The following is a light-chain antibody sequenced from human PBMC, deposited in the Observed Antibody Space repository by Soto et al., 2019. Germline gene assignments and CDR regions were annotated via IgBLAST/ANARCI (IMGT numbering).Light chain of an antibody. CDR1: QSVSSSY. CDR3: QQYGSSLYT. Sequence: EVVLTQSPGTLSLSPGERATLSCRASQSVSSSYLAWYQQKPGQAPRLLIYAASRRATGIPDRFSGSGSWTDFTLTISILEPEDFAVYYCQQYGSSLYTFGQGTKLEIK. V-gene: IGKV3-20*01. J-gene: IGKJ2*01. CDR2: AAS.